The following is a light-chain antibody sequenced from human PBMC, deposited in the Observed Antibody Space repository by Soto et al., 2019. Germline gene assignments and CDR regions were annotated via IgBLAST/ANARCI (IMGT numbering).Light chain of an antibody. Sequence: QSVLTQPPSASGSPGQSVTISCTGTSSDVGGYNFVSWYQQHPGKAPKLMIYEVTHRPSGISTRFSGSKSGNTASLTISGLQAEDEAVYYCSSYKFSTTLRVFGGGTKLTVL. J-gene: IGLJ3*02. CDR3: SSYKFSTTLRV. CDR1: SSDVGGYNF. V-gene: IGLV2-14*01. CDR2: EVT.